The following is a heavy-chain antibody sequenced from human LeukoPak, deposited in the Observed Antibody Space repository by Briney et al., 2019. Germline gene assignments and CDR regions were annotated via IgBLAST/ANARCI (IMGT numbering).Heavy chain of an antibody. Sequence: GRSLRLSCAASGFTFSSYAMHWVRQAPGKGLEWVAVISYDGSNKYHADSVKGRFTISKDNSKNTVYLQMSSLRVDDTAVYYCAKAASSSWPSYYYGMDVWGQGTTVTVSS. CDR1: GFTFSSYA. CDR2: ISYDGSNK. J-gene: IGHJ6*02. V-gene: IGHV3-30-3*01. CDR3: AKAASSSWPSYYYGMDV. D-gene: IGHD6-13*01.